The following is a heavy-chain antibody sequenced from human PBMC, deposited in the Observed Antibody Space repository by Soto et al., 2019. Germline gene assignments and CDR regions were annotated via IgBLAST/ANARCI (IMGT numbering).Heavy chain of an antibody. CDR3: ARDPVCSSTSCYAARYMDV. V-gene: IGHV3-21*01. Sequence: GGSLRLSCAASGFTFSSYSMNWVRQAPGKGLEWVSSISSSSSYIYYADSVKGRFTISRDNAKNSLYLQMNSLRAEDTAVYYCARDPVCSSTSCYAARYMDVWGKGTTVTVSS. CDR2: ISSSSSYI. CDR1: GFTFSSYS. D-gene: IGHD2-2*01. J-gene: IGHJ6*03.